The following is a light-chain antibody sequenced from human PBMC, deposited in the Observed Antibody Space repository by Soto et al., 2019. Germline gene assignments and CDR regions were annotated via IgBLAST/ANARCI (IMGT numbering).Light chain of an antibody. J-gene: IGLJ3*02. V-gene: IGLV1-44*01. CDR1: SSNIGSNT. Sequence: QPVLTQPPSASGTPGQRVTISCSGSSSNIGSNTVNWYQQLPGTAPKLLIYSDSQRPSGVPDRFSGSKSGTSASLAISGLQSEDEADYYCAAWDGSLNGWVFGGGTKLTVL. CDR2: SDS. CDR3: AAWDGSLNGWV.